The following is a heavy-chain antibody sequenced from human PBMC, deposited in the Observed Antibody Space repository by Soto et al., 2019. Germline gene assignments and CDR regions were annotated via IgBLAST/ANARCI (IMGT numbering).Heavy chain of an antibody. V-gene: IGHV3-33*01. CDR1: GFTFSSYG. Sequence: QVQLVESGGGVVQPGRSLRLSCAASGFTFSSYGMHWVRQAPGKGLEWVAVIWYGGSNKYYADSVKGRFTISRDNSKNTLYLQMNSLRAEDTAVYYCASEGGRYCSGGSCYRGGFDYWGQGTLVTVSS. D-gene: IGHD2-15*01. CDR3: ASEGGRYCSGGSCYRGGFDY. J-gene: IGHJ4*02. CDR2: IWYGGSNK.